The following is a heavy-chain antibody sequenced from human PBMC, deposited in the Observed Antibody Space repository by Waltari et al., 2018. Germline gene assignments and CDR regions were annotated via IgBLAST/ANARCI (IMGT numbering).Heavy chain of an antibody. J-gene: IGHJ4*02. CDR3: ARDPENYYFDY. CDR1: CFTLRSCC. CDR2: IWYDGSNK. V-gene: IGHV3-33*01. Sequence: QLQLVESGVGVVEPGRSLSLPWAASCFTLRSCCLPGVRQAPGKGVEWVAVIWYDGSNKYYADSVKGRFTISRDNSKNTLYLQMNSLRAEDTAVYYCARDPENYYFDYWGQGTLVTVSS.